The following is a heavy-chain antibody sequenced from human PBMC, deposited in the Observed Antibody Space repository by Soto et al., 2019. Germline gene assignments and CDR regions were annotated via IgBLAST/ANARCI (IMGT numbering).Heavy chain of an antibody. CDR1: GGRFSSYA. CDR2: IIPIFGTA. CDR3: ARSESSGRFGELPYNWFDL. D-gene: IGHD3-10*01. Sequence: GXSVKVSCKDSGGRFSSYASSWVRQDPGQGLEWMGGIIPIFGTANYAQKFQGRVTITADESTSTAYMELSSLRSEDTAVYYCARSESSGRFGELPYNWFDLWGQGTMVTVSS. J-gene: IGHJ5*02. V-gene: IGHV1-69*13.